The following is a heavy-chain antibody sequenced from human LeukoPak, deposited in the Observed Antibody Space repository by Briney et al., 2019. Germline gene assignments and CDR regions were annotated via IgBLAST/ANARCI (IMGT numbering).Heavy chain of an antibody. Sequence: SETLSLTCTVSGGSISSSSYYWGWIRQPPWKGLEWIGSIYYSGSTYYNPSLKSRVTISVDTSKNQFSLKLSSVTAADTAVYYCARGGYSYGDYYYYMDVWGKGTTVTISS. CDR2: IYYSGST. J-gene: IGHJ6*03. D-gene: IGHD5-18*01. CDR3: ARGGYSYGDYYYYMDV. CDR1: GGSISSSSYY. V-gene: IGHV4-39*01.